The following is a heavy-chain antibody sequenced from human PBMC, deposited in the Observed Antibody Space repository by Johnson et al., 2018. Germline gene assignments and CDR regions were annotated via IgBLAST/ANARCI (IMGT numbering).Heavy chain of an antibody. D-gene: IGHD1-26*01. J-gene: IGHJ3*01. CDR2: TSHDGSDK. Sequence: QVQLVESGGGVVQPGRSLRLSCAASGFTFSPYAMHWVRQAPGKGLEWVAVTSHDGSDKYYIDSVKGRFSISRDNSKNTLFLQMNSLRTDDTAVYYGVRSRGAMWVLDVWGQGTMVTVAS. CDR3: VRSRGAMWVLDV. V-gene: IGHV3-30-3*01. CDR1: GFTFSPYA.